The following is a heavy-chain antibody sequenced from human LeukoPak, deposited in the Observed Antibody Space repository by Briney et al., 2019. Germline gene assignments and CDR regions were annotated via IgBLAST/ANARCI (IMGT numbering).Heavy chain of an antibody. Sequence: GASVKVSCKASGYTFTNYAMNWVRQAPGQGLEWMGWISAYNGNTNYAQKLQGRVTMTTATSTSTAYMELRSLRSDDTAVYYCARDVLGGLYYYDSSGYRIDYWGQGTLVTVSS. CDR2: ISAYNGNT. J-gene: IGHJ4*02. V-gene: IGHV1-18*01. CDR1: GYTFTNYA. D-gene: IGHD3-22*01. CDR3: ARDVLGGLYYYDSSGYRIDY.